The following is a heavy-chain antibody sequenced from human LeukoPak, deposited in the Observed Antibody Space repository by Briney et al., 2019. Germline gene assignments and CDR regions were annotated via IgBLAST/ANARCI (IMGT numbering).Heavy chain of an antibody. CDR2: FDPEDGET. Sequence: ASVKVSCKVSGYTLTELSMHWVRQAPGKGLEWMRGFDPEDGETIYAQKFQGRVTMTEDTSTDTAYMDLSSLRSEDTAVYYCATEWNSGSYYDNNWFDPWGQGTLVTVSS. V-gene: IGHV1-24*01. CDR1: GYTLTELS. J-gene: IGHJ5*02. CDR3: ATEWNSGSYYDNNWFDP. D-gene: IGHD1-26*01.